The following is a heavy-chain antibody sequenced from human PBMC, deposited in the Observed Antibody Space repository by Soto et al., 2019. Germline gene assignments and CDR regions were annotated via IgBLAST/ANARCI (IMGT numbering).Heavy chain of an antibody. CDR1: GFTFSSYA. J-gene: IGHJ4*02. CDR2: ISGSGGST. V-gene: IGHV3-23*01. Sequence: PGGSLRLSCAASGFTFSSYAMSWVRQAPGKGLGWDSAISGSGGSTYYADSVKGRFTISRDNSKNTLYLQMNSLRAEDTAVYYCAKDYYGSGSYEVPIYYFDYWGQGTLVTVSS. CDR3: AKDYYGSGSYEVPIYYFDY. D-gene: IGHD3-10*01.